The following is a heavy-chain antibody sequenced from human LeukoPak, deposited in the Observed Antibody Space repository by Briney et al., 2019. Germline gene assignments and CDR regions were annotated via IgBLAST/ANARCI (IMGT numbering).Heavy chain of an antibody. J-gene: IGHJ4*02. CDR3: ARAGVGATTLWFDY. D-gene: IGHD1-26*01. CDR2: ISYDGSNK. V-gene: IGHV3-30*03. CDR1: GFTFSSYG. Sequence: GRSLRLSCAASGFTFSSYGMHWVRQAPGKGLEWVAVISYDGSNKYYADSVKGRFTISRDNSKNTLYLQMNSLRAEDTAVYYCARAGVGATTLWFDYWGQGTLVTVSS.